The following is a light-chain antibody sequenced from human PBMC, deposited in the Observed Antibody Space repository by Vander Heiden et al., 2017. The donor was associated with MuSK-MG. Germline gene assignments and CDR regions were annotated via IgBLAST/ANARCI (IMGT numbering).Light chain of an antibody. CDR1: QSINEW. CDR2: EAS. J-gene: IGKJ1*01. V-gene: IGKV1-5*01. Sequence: DMQITQSPSTLSASVGDRVTITCRASQSINEWLAGEQHKAGKVNKLRIYEASMLESGVKIRFSGSGSRTEFTRPRSGMEPDDCETHDGQPHGSFGQGTKVETK. CDR3: QPHGS.